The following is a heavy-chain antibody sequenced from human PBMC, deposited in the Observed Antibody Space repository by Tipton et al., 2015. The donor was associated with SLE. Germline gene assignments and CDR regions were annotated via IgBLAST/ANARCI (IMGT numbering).Heavy chain of an antibody. V-gene: IGHV3-23*01. CDR2: ISGGGGST. Sequence: AVSGFTFRTYAMSWVRQAPGKGLEWVSSISGGGGSTHYAQSLKGRFTISRDNSQNTLYLQMNSLGVDDTAFYFCAKDRYCGGGTCLRSYFDYWGQGALVTVSS. CDR1: GFTFRTYA. J-gene: IGHJ4*02. CDR3: AKDRYCGGGTCLRSYFDY. D-gene: IGHD2-21*01.